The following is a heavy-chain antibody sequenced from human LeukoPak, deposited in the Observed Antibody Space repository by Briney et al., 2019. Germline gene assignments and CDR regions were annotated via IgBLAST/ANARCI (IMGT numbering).Heavy chain of an antibody. CDR1: GGSFSGYY. CDR3: ARVWRDIVVVPAAMGGYYYYYYMDV. CDR2: INHSGST. J-gene: IGHJ6*03. D-gene: IGHD2-2*01. Sequence: SETLSLTCAVYGGSFSGYYWSWIRQPPGKGLEWIGEINHSGSTNYNPSLKSRVTMSVDTSKNQFSLKLSSVTAADTAVYYCARVWRDIVVVPAAMGGYYYYYYMDVWGKGTTVTISS. V-gene: IGHV4-34*01.